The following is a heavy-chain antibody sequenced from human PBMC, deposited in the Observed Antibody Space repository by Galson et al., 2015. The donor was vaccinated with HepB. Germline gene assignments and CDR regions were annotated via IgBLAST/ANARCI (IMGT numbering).Heavy chain of an antibody. Sequence: SLRLSCAVSGFSFNYFPMHWVRQAPGKGLVWVAVISYPGSYTGDADFGRRRFTISRDNSKNALCLQMNSLRVDDTALYYCVRPRGAGAGDYQNWYFDLWGRGTLVTVSS. CDR1: GFSFNYFP. CDR3: VRPRGAGAGDYQNWYFDL. V-gene: IGHV3-30-3*01. D-gene: IGHD4-17*01. J-gene: IGHJ2*01. CDR2: ISYPGSYT.